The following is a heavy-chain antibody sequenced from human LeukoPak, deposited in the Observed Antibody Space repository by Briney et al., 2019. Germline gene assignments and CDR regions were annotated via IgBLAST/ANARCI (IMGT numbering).Heavy chain of an antibody. J-gene: IGHJ4*02. D-gene: IGHD1-26*01. Sequence: GASVKVSCKASGFTFTSSAVQWVRQARGQRLEWIGWIVVGSGNTNYAQKFQERVTITRDMSTSTAYMELSSLRSEDTAVYYCAAAVGATSYFDYWGQGTLVTVSS. CDR1: GFTFTSSA. CDR2: IVVGSGNT. CDR3: AAAVGATSYFDY. V-gene: IGHV1-58*01.